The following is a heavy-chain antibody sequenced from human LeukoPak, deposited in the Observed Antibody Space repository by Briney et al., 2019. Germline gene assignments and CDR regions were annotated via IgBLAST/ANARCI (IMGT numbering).Heavy chain of an antibody. D-gene: IGHD6-19*01. CDR3: AKDLYSGWNTNYYYYYMDV. CDR1: GFTFSSYA. Sequence: GGSLRLSCAASGFTFSSYAMSWVRQAPGKGLEWVSAISGNAGSTYYGDSVKGRFSISRDNSENTLYLQMNSLSAADTAVYYCAKDLYSGWNTNYYYYYMDVWGKGTTVTVSS. CDR2: ISGNAGST. V-gene: IGHV3-23*01. J-gene: IGHJ6*03.